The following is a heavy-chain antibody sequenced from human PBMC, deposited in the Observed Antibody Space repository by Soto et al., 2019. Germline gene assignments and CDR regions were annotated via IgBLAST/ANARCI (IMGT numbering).Heavy chain of an antibody. CDR2: ISYDGSNK. Sequence: GGSLRLSCAASGFTFSSCAMHWVRQAPGKGLEWVALISYDGSNKYYADSVKGRFTISRDNAKNTLYLQMNSLRAEDTAVYYCVRDRAFFDTTDYWGHGTLVTVSS. D-gene: IGHD1-26*01. CDR1: GFTFSSCA. J-gene: IGHJ4*01. V-gene: IGHV3-30-3*01. CDR3: VRDRAFFDTTDY.